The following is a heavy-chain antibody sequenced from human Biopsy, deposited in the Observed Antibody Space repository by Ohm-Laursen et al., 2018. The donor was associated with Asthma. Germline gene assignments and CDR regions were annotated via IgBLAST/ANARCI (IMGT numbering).Heavy chain of an antibody. CDR1: GFTVSTNG. CDR2: IKHDGSEK. CDR3: ARTFHFWSPYHAEHYQL. J-gene: IGHJ1*01. D-gene: IGHD3-3*02. V-gene: IGHV3-7*01. Sequence: SLRLSCAATGFTVSTNGMSWVRQVPGKGLEWVANIKHDGSEKNHVDSLKGRFTISRDNAKNSPYLQMNSLRAEDTAVYYCARTFHFWSPYHAEHYQLWGQGTLATASA.